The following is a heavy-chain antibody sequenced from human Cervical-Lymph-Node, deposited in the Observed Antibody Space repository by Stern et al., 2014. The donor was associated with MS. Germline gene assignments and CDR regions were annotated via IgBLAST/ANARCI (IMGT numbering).Heavy chain of an antibody. D-gene: IGHD5-18*01. J-gene: IGHJ3*02. CDR1: GFTFSSYG. CDR3: AKGGTAMVYVTFDAFDI. Sequence: VQLVESGGGVVQPGRSLRLSCAASGFTFSSYGMHWVRQAPGKGLEWVAVISYDGSNKDDADAVKGRFTISRDNSKNTLYLQMNSLRAEDTAVYYCAKGGTAMVYVTFDAFDIWGQGTMVTVSS. V-gene: IGHV3-30*18. CDR2: ISYDGSNK.